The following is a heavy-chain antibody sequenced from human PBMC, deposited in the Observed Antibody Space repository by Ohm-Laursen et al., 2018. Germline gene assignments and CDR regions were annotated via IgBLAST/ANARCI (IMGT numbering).Heavy chain of an antibody. V-gene: IGHV4-31*02. CDR3: ASSRPAYRFDY. D-gene: IGHD2-2*01. Sequence: SDTLSLTWTVSGGSISSGGYYWSWIRQHPGKGLEWIGYIYYSGSTYYNPSLKSRVTISVDTSKNQFSLKLSFVTAADTAVYYCASSRPAYRFDYWGQGTLVTVSS. CDR1: GGSISSGGYY. CDR2: IYYSGST. J-gene: IGHJ4*02.